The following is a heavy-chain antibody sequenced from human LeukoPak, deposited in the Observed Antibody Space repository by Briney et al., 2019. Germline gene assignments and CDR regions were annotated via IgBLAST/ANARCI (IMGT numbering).Heavy chain of an antibody. CDR2: ISSSGRTI. Sequence: GGSLRLSXAASGFTFSGYYVSWIRQAPGKGLEWVSYISSSGRTIYYADSVKGRFTISRDNAKNSLYLQMNSLRAEDTAVYYCARDYDNSGFDYWGQGTLVTASS. V-gene: IGHV3-11*04. CDR1: GFTFSGYY. D-gene: IGHD3-22*01. J-gene: IGHJ4*02. CDR3: ARDYDNSGFDY.